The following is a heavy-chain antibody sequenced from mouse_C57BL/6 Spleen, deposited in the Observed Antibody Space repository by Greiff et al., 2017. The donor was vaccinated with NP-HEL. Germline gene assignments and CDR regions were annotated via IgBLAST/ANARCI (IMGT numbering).Heavy chain of an antibody. CDR3: ATSVYYYGSSYGYFDV. Sequence: QVQLQQSGAELARPGASVKMSCKASGYTFTSYTMHWVKQRPGQGLEWIGYINPSSGYTKYNQKFKDKATLTADKSSSTAYMQLSSLTSEDSAVYYCATSVYYYGSSYGYFDVWGTGTTVTVSS. CDR2: INPSSGYT. D-gene: IGHD1-1*01. CDR1: GYTFTSYT. V-gene: IGHV1-4*01. J-gene: IGHJ1*03.